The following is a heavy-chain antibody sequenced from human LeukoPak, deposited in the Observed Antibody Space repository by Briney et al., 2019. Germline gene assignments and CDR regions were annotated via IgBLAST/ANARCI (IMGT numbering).Heavy chain of an antibody. Sequence: GASVKVSCKASGGTFSSYAISWVRQAPGQGLEWMGGIIPIFGTANYAQKFQGRVTITTDESTSTAYMELSSLRSEDTAVYYCARALTIAARRNWFDPWGQGTLVTVSS. D-gene: IGHD6-6*01. CDR3: ARALTIAARRNWFDP. CDR1: GGTFSSYA. CDR2: IIPIFGTA. V-gene: IGHV1-69*05. J-gene: IGHJ5*02.